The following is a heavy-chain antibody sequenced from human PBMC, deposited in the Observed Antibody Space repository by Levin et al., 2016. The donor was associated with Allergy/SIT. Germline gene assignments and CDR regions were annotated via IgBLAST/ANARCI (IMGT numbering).Heavy chain of an antibody. D-gene: IGHD6-13*01. V-gene: IGHV1-69*13. CDR1: GGTFSSYA. CDR2: IIPIFGTA. Sequence: SVKVSCKASGGTFSSYAISWVRQAPGQGLEWMGGIIPIFGTANYAQKFQGRVTITADESTSTAYMELSSLRSEDTAVYYCARVEGKQLATVDYWGQGTLVTVSS. J-gene: IGHJ4*02. CDR3: ARVEGKQLATVDY.